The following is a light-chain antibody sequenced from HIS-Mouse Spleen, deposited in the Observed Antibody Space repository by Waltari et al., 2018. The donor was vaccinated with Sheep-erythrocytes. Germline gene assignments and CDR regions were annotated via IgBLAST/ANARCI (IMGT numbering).Light chain of an antibody. CDR3: CSYAGSYNHV. V-gene: IGLV2-11*01. Sequence: QPRSVSGSPGPSVTISCTGTSSDVGGYNYVSWYQQHPGKAPKLMIYDVSKRPSGVPDRFSGSKSGNTASLTISGLQAEDEADYYCCSYAGSYNHVFATGTKVTVL. CDR1: SSDVGGYNY. J-gene: IGLJ1*01. CDR2: DVS.